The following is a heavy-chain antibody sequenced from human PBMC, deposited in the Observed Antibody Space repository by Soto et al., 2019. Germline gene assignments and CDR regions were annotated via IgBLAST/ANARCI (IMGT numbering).Heavy chain of an antibody. CDR3: ARHANPFFSSSVDY. D-gene: IGHD6-6*01. Sequence: SETLSLTCTVSGGSISSSSYYWGWIRQPPGKGLEWIGSIYYSGSTYYNPSLKSRVTISVDTSKNQFSLKLSSVTAADTAVYYCARHANPFFSSSVDYWGQGTLVTVSS. CDR2: IYYSGST. V-gene: IGHV4-39*01. CDR1: GGSISSSSYY. J-gene: IGHJ4*02.